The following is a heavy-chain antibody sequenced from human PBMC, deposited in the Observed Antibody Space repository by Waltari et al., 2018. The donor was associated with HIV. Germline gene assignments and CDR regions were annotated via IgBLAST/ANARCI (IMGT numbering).Heavy chain of an antibody. J-gene: IGHJ3*02. Sequence: QLVQSGAEIKKPGDSVRAPCKSSGNRFSGYYINWVRQTPAYEFEWLGWSNPNTGGANYAQKFQGRVTMIRDTSVTATYMNLTALTSADTAVYFCVSSYQRSTGHASAFDIWGQGTVISVSS. CDR1: GNRFSGYY. D-gene: IGHD2-2*01. V-gene: IGHV1-2*02. CDR2: SNPNTGGA. CDR3: VSSYQRSTGHASAFDI.